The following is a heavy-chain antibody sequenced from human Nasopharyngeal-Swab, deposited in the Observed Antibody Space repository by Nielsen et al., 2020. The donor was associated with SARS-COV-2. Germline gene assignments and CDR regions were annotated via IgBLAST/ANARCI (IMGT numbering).Heavy chain of an antibody. V-gene: IGHV4-4*02. J-gene: IGHJ5*02. Sequence: VLQMPGKGLEWIGEIYHSGSTNYNPSLKSRVTISVDKSKNQFSLKLSSVTAADTAVYYCAGASTIFGVVINGWFDPWGQGTLVTVSS. CDR3: AGASTIFGVVINGWFDP. CDR2: IYHSGST. D-gene: IGHD3-3*01.